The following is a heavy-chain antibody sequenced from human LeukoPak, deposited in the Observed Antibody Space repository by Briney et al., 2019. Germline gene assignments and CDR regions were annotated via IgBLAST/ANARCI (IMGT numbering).Heavy chain of an antibody. D-gene: IGHD1-20*01. CDR1: GFTFSSYA. J-gene: IGHJ6*03. CDR2: ISGSGGST. V-gene: IGHV3-23*01. Sequence: GGSLRLSCAASGFTFSSYAMSWVRQAPGKGLEWVSAISGSGGSTYYADSVKGRFTISRDNSKNTLYLQMNSLRAEDTAVYYCAKSGITRLNSLYYYMDVWGKGTTVTVSS. CDR3: AKSGITRLNSLYYYMDV.